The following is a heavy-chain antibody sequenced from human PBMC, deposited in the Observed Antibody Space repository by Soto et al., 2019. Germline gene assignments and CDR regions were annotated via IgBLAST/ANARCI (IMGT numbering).Heavy chain of an antibody. CDR3: GRATYYYYSSGYSDRVLDY. D-gene: IGHD3-22*01. CDR1: GGSSSRGHNN. CDR2: IYYSENT. J-gene: IGHJ4*01. Sequence: PSGTPALSSTVSGGSSSRGHNNWRWSRRLPGKGLEWIGYIYYSENTYYNPSLKSRVTISVDTSKNQFSLKLSSVTAADTAVYYCGRATYYYYSSGYSDRVLDYWGNGTLVIVSS. V-gene: IGHV4-31*02.